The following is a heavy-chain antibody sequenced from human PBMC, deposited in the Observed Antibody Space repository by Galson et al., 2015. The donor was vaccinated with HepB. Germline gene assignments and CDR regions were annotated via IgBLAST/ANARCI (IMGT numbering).Heavy chain of an antibody. D-gene: IGHD3-16*01. V-gene: IGHV3-21*01. Sequence: SLRLSCAASGFTFSSNSMNWVRQAPGKGLEWVSSISSRSSAIFYIDSVKGRFPIPRDNAKDPVYLEMNSLRADDTAVYYCVRGGASATSEDLFDPWGQGTQVTVSS. CDR1: GFTFSSNS. J-gene: IGHJ5*02. CDR2: ISSRSSAI. CDR3: VRGGASATSEDLFDP.